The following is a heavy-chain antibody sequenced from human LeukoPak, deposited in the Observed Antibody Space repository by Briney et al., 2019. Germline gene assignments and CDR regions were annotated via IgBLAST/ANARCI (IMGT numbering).Heavy chain of an antibody. CDR3: SRSSMVRGIMDYYYGMDV. CDR1: GFTFNTYS. CDR2: IRGTSSYI. V-gene: IGHV3-21*01. Sequence: GGSLRLSCAASGFTFNTYSMNWVRQAPGKGLEWVSSIRGTSSYIYYADSVKGRFTISRDNAKHSLYLQMNSRRAEDTDVYYCSRSSMVRGIMDYYYGMDVWGKGTTVTVSS. J-gene: IGHJ6*04. D-gene: IGHD3-10*01.